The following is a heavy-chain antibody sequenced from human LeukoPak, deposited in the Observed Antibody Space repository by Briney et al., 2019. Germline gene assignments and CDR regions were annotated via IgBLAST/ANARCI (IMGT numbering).Heavy chain of an antibody. CDR2: IYPGDSDT. Sequence: GESLQISRKGSGYSFTNYWIGWVRQMPGKGLEWMGIIYPGDSDTKYSPSFQGQVTISADKSISTAYLQWSSLKASDTAMYYCARFLSGNYSDCWGQGTLVTVSS. D-gene: IGHD1-26*01. V-gene: IGHV5-51*01. CDR1: GYSFTNYW. CDR3: ARFLSGNYSDC. J-gene: IGHJ4*02.